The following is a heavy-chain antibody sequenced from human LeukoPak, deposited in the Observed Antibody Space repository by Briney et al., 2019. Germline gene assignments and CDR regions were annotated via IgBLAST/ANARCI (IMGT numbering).Heavy chain of an antibody. CDR3: AREKTYSSSSIDY. CDR2: INHSGST. D-gene: IGHD6-6*01. J-gene: IGHJ4*02. V-gene: IGHV4-34*01. CDR1: GVSFSGYY. Sequence: SETLSLTCAVYGVSFSGYYWSWIRQPPGKGLEWIGEINHSGSTNYNPSLKSRVTISVDTSKNQFSLKLSSVTAADTAVYYCAREKTYSSSSIDYWGQGTLVTVSS.